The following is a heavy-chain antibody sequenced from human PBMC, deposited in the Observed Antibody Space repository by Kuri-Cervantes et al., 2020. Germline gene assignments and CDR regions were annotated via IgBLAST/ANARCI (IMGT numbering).Heavy chain of an antibody. J-gene: IGHJ4*02. D-gene: IGHD2-21*02. V-gene: IGHV3-23*01. CDR3: ARDPYSVADCYSLYSTAPPFDY. CDR1: GFTFSTYG. Sequence: GESLKSSCAASGFTFSTYGMHWVRQAPGKGLELVSAISGSGGSTYYADAVKGRFTISRDNYKNTLYLQMDSLTNEDTAIYYCARDPYSVADCYSLYSTAPPFDYWGQGTLVTVSS. CDR2: ISGSGGST.